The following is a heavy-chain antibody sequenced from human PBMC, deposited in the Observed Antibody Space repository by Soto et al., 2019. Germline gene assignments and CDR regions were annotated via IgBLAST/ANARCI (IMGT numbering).Heavy chain of an antibody. CDR1: GYTFTSYG. CDR3: ARDSWDPLSYYGDFDY. CDR2: ISAYNGNT. V-gene: IGHV1-18*01. D-gene: IGHD3-10*01. J-gene: IGHJ4*02. Sequence: VASVKVSCKASGYTFTSYGISWVRQAPGQGLEWMGWISAYNGNTNYAQKLQGRVTMTTDTSTSTAYMELRSLRSDDTAVYYCARDSWDPLSYYGDFDYWGQGTLVTVSS.